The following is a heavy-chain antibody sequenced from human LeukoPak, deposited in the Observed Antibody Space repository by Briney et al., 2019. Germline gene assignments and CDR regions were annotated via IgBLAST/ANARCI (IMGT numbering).Heavy chain of an antibody. CDR2: ISGAANTF. Sequence: PGGSLRLSCAASGFTFSAYAMTWVRPAPGKRLDWVFAISGAANTFYYADSVKGRFTISRDNSKNTLYLQMNSLRADDTAVYYCAKQGSDSSREYHDYWGGGTLVTVPS. V-gene: IGHV3-23*01. CDR3: AKQGSDSSREYHDY. CDR1: GFTFSAYA. D-gene: IGHD2-2*01. J-gene: IGHJ4*01.